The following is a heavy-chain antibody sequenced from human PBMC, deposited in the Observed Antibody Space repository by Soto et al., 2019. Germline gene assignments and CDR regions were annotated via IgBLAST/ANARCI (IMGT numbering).Heavy chain of an antibody. D-gene: IGHD2-2*01. J-gene: IGHJ4*02. V-gene: IGHV3-23*01. CDR3: AKDTGGIYCSRTSCLYSCDY. CDR1: GFTFSTYA. CDR2: ISDSGST. Sequence: EVQLLESGGGLVQPGGSLRLSCTASGFTFSTYAMSCVRQAPGKGLEWVSTISDSGSTYYADSVKGRFTISRDNSKNTLYLEMNSLRPADTAVYYCAKDTGGIYCSRTSCLYSCDYWGQGTLVTVSS.